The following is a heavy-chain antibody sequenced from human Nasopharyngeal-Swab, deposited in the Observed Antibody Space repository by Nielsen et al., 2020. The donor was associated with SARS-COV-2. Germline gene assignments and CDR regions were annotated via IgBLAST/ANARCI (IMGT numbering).Heavy chain of an antibody. CDR2: MNPNSGNT. J-gene: IGHJ4*02. CDR1: GYTFTSYD. D-gene: IGHD3-3*01. Sequence: ASVKVSCKASGYTFTSYDINLVRQATGQGLEWMGWMNPNSGNTGYAQKFQGRVTMTRNTSISTAYMELSSLRSEDPAVYYCARGPSLLRFLEWHDYWGQGTLVTVSS. CDR3: ARGPSLLRFLEWHDY. V-gene: IGHV1-8*01.